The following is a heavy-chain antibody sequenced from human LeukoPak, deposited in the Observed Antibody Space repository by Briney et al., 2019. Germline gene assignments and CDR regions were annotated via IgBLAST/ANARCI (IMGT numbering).Heavy chain of an antibody. J-gene: IGHJ4*02. Sequence: PSQTLSLTCTVSGGSISSGSYYWRWIRQPAGKGLEWIGRIYTSGSTNYNPSLRSRVTISVDTSKNQFSLKLSSVTAADTAVYYCARGPSPDYYDSSGYYYFDYWGQGTLVTVSS. V-gene: IGHV4-61*02. CDR1: GGSISSGSYY. CDR3: ARGPSPDYYDSSGYYYFDY. D-gene: IGHD3-22*01. CDR2: IYTSGST.